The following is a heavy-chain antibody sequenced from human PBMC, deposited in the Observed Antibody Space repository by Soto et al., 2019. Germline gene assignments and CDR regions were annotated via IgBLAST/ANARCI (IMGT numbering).Heavy chain of an antibody. CDR2: IKSKTDGGTT. J-gene: IGHJ4*02. D-gene: IGHD2-15*01. V-gene: IGHV3-15*07. CDR3: TTDLNLSFRICSGGSCYRRGGY. Sequence: GGSLRLSCAASGFTFSNAWMNWVRQAPGKGLEWVGRIKSKTDGGTTDYAAPVKGRFTISRDDSKNTLYLQMNSLKTEDTAVYYCTTDLNLSFRICSGGSCYRRGGYWGQGTLVTVSS. CDR1: GFTFSNAW.